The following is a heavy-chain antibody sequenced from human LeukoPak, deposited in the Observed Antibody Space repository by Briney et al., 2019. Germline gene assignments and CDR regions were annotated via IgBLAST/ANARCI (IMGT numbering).Heavy chain of an antibody. CDR1: GFNFNGYT. D-gene: IGHD5-12*01. CDR3: AGPLDIVAVTG. V-gene: IGHV3-48*04. J-gene: IGHJ4*02. CDR2: ISGSSSTT. Sequence: GGSLRLSCAASGFNFNGYTMNWVRQAPGKGLEWISYISGSSSTTYYADSVKGRFTISRDNAKSSLYLQMNSLRAEDTAVYYCAGPLDIVAVTGWGQGTLVTVSS.